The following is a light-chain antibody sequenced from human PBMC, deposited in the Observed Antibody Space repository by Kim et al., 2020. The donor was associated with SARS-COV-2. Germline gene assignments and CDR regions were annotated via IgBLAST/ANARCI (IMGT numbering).Light chain of an antibody. CDR1: QGIASW. CDR3: QQSNNFPIT. V-gene: IGKV1-12*01. CDR2: AAS. J-gene: IGKJ5*01. Sequence: DVQMTQSPSSVSASVGDRVIITCRASQGIASWLAGYQQKPGKAPRLLVFAASALQDGVPSRFSGSGFGTHFTLTINSLQPEDFATYYCQQSNNFPITFGQGTRLEIK.